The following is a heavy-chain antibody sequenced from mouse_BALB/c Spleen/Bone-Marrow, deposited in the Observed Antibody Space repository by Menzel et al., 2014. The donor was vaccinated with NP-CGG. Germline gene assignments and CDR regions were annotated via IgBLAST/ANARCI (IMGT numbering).Heavy chain of an antibody. Sequence: EVQLQESGPELKKPGASVKISCKASGYSFTGYNMNWVKQSDGRSLEWIGNIDPYYGGISYNQKFRGKATLTVDKSSSTAYMQLTSLTSEDSAVYYCARNHFGSNSLGYWGQGTLVTVSA. V-gene: IGHV1S135*01. CDR2: IDPYYGGI. D-gene: IGHD1-1*01. J-gene: IGHJ3*01. CDR1: GYSFTGYN. CDR3: ARNHFGSNSLGY.